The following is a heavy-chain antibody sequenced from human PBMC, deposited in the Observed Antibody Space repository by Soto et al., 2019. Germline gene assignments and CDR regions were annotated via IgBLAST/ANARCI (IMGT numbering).Heavy chain of an antibody. CDR1: GYTFTGYG. D-gene: IGHD3-3*01. CDR2: INPGNGNT. CDR3: ARDLEYQLIEADFDM. V-gene: IGHV1-3*01. Sequence: ASVKVSCKASGYTFTGYGVHWVRQAPGQRLEWMGWINPGNGNTKYPQRFQGRVTISRDTYADIVYMELRSLRSEDTAVYYCARDLEYQLIEADFDMWGKGTMVTVSS. J-gene: IGHJ3*02.